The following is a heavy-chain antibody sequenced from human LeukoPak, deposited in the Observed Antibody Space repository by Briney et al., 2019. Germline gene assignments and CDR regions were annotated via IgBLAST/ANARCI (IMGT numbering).Heavy chain of an antibody. D-gene: IGHD2-2*02. CDR1: GGTFSSYA. J-gene: IGHJ6*03. Sequence: SVKVSCKASGGTFSSYAISWVRQAPGQGLEWMGGIIPIFGTANYAQKFQGRVTITADESTSTAYMELSSLRSEDTAVYYCSRGPIVVVPAAIHSQYYYMDVWGKGTTVTVSS. V-gene: IGHV1-69*13. CDR2: IIPIFGTA. CDR3: SRGPIVVVPAAIHSQYYYMDV.